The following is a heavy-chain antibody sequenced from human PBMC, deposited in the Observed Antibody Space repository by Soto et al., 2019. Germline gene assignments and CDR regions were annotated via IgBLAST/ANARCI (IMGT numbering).Heavy chain of an antibody. CDR1: GGSIYRSGYY. Sequence: SETLSLTCTVSGGSIYRSGYYWGWIRQPPGRGLEWIGNLYYNGVTYSNPSLKSRVTISRDTSKNQFSLKLTSVTAADTALYYCGKVLVGATGHTDSDSLGPGTLVTVSS. J-gene: IGHJ4*02. D-gene: IGHD2-15*01. V-gene: IGHV4-39*01. CDR3: GKVLVGATGHTDSDS. CDR2: LYYNGVT.